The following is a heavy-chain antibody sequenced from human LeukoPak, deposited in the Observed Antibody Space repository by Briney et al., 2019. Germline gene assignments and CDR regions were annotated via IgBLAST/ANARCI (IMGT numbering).Heavy chain of an antibody. V-gene: IGHV3-21*01. Sequence: GGSLRLSCAASGFTFSSYSMNWVRQAPGEGLEWVSSISSSSSYIYYADSVKGRFTISRDNAKNSLYLQMNSLRAEDTAVYYCARDRASYSGSILYYFDYWGQGTLVTVSS. CDR2: ISSSSSYI. CDR3: ARDRASYSGSILYYFDY. J-gene: IGHJ4*02. D-gene: IGHD1-26*01. CDR1: GFTFSSYS.